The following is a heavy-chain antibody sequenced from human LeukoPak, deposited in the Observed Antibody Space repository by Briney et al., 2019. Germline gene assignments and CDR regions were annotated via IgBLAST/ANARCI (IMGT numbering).Heavy chain of an antibody. D-gene: IGHD3-3*01. CDR3: ARDEAIFGAGYYYGMDV. Sequence: SETLSLTCAGSGGSISSSNWWSWVRQPPGKGLEWIGEIYHSGSTNYNPSLKSRVTISVDKSKNQFSLKLSSVTAADTAVYYCARDEAIFGAGYYYGMDVWGQGTTVTVSS. CDR2: IYHSGST. V-gene: IGHV4-4*02. CDR1: GGSISSSNW. J-gene: IGHJ6*02.